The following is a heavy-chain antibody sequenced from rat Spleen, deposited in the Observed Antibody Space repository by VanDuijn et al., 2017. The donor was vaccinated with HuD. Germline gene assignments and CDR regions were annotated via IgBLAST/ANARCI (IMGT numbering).Heavy chain of an antibody. Sequence: EVQLVESGGGLVQPGRSLKLSCVASGFTFNNYWMTWIRQAPGKGLEWVASISTGGGNTYYRDSVKGRFTISRDNAKSTLYLQMDSLRSEDTATYYCARDPGDYWGQGVMVTVSS. CDR1: GFTFNNYW. CDR2: ISTGGGNT. CDR3: ARDPGDY. D-gene: IGHD1-4*01. J-gene: IGHJ2*01. V-gene: IGHV5-31*01.